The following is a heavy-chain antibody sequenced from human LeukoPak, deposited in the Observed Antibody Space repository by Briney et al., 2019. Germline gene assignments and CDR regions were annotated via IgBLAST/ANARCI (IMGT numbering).Heavy chain of an antibody. J-gene: IGHJ5*02. CDR2: IYTSGST. V-gene: IGHV4-4*09. CDR3: ARLGIAARRNWFDP. CDR1: GGSISSYY. Sequence: TSETLSLTCTVSGGSISSYYWSWIRQPPGKGLEWIGYIYTSGSTNYNPSLKSRVTISVDTSKNQFSLKLSSVTAADTAVYYRARLGIAARRNWFDPWGQGTLVTVSS. D-gene: IGHD6-6*01.